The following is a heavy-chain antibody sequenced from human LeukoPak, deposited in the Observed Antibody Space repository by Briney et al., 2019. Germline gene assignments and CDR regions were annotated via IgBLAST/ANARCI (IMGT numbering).Heavy chain of an antibody. V-gene: IGHV3-53*01. Sequence: GGSLRLSCAASGFTFSSYAMSWVRQAPGKXLEWVSIIYNDGSTXXXXSMKGRFTISRDNSKNTLYLQVNSLRAEDTAMYYCARNILFAFDIWGQGTMVTVSS. CDR3: ARNILFAFDI. CDR1: GFTFSSYA. J-gene: IGHJ3*02. CDR2: IYNDGST.